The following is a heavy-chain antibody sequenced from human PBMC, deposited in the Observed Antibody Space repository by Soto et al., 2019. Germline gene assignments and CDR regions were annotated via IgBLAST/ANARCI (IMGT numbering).Heavy chain of an antibody. V-gene: IGHV1-8*02. D-gene: IGHD2-2*01. CDR1: GYTFTSYD. CDR3: ATNLPAAMAFDY. J-gene: IGHJ4*02. Sequence: VSVKVSCKASGYTFTSYDINWVRQATGQGLEWMGWMNPNSGNTGYAQKFQGRVTMTRNTSISTAYMELSSLRSEDTAVYYCATNLPAAMAFDYWGQGTLVTVSS. CDR2: MNPNSGNT.